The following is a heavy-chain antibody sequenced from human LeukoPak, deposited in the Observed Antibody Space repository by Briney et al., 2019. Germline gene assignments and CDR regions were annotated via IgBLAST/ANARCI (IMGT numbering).Heavy chain of an antibody. J-gene: IGHJ4*02. Sequence: GGSLGLSCAASGFTFSSFSMNWVRQAPGKGLEWVAYIRSSGSPIYYADSVKGRFTISRDNAKNSLYLQMNSLRDEDTAVYYCVRDPDALDFWGQGTPVTVSS. V-gene: IGHV3-48*02. CDR1: GFTFSSFS. CDR3: VRDPDALDF. CDR2: IRSSGSPI.